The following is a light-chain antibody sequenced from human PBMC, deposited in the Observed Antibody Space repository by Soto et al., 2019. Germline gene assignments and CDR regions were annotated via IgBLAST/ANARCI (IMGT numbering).Light chain of an antibody. V-gene: IGLV2-14*01. CDR1: TSDISGYHY. CDR3: SSYSTSNTLVI. CDR2: EVT. Sequence: QSVLTQPASVSGSPGQSITISCTGTTSDISGYHYVSWYQQHPGKAPKLMIYEVTNRPSGVSNRFSGSKSGNRASLTITGLQAEDEADYYCSSYSTSNTLVIFGGGTQLTVL. J-gene: IGLJ2*01.